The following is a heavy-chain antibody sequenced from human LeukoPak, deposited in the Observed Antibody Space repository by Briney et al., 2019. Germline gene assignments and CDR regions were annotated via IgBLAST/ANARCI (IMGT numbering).Heavy chain of an antibody. J-gene: IGHJ4*02. D-gene: IGHD4-11*01. Sequence: PGGSLRLSCAASGFTFSNAWMNWVRQAPGKGLEWVGRIKSKTDGGTTDYAAPVKGRFTISRDDSKNTLYLQMDSLKTEDTAMYYCTSYVLTVTPDFWGQGTLVTVSS. CDR1: GFTFSNAW. CDR3: TSYVLTVTPDF. V-gene: IGHV3-15*07. CDR2: IKSKTDGGTT.